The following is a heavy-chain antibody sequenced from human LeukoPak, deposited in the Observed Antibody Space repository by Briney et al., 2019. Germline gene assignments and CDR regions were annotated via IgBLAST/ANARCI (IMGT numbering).Heavy chain of an antibody. D-gene: IGHD3-10*01. J-gene: IGHJ4*02. CDR1: GFTFVDHG. Sequence: GGSLRLSCAAPGFTFVDHGMCLVRQPPGKRLEWVSSINSDGSHIDYVDSVKGRFAISRDNAKNSLYLQMNSLRAEDTALYYCARGCFGELLFDHWGQGTLVTVPS. CDR2: INSDGSHI. V-gene: IGHV3-20*04. CDR3: ARGCFGELLFDH.